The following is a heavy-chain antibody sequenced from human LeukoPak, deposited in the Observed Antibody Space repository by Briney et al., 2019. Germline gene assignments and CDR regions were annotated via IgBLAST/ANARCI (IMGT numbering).Heavy chain of an antibody. CDR1: GDSIRSYY. CDR2: IYTSGNN. J-gene: IGHJ4*02. D-gene: IGHD4-17*01. Sequence: SETLSLTCTVSGDSIRSYYWSWIRHPAGKGLEWIGRIYTSGNNNYSPSLKSRVTMSVDPSKNQFSLKLSSVTAADTGLYYCARGAPDDGDYIDCWGEGSLVTVS. CDR3: ARGAPDDGDYIDC. V-gene: IGHV4-4*07.